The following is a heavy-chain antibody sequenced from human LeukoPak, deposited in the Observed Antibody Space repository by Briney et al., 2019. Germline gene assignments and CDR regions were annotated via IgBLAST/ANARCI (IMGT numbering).Heavy chain of an antibody. CDR2: IFPSGGEI. CDR3: ATYRQVLLPFES. CDR1: GLTFRTYA. Sequence: PGGSLRLSCAASGLTFRTYAMSWVRQPPGKGLEWVSSIFPSGGEIHYADSVRGRFTISRDNSKSTLSLQMNSLRAEDTAIYYCATYRQVLLPFESWGQGTLVTVSS. V-gene: IGHV3-23*01. J-gene: IGHJ4*02. D-gene: IGHD2-8*02.